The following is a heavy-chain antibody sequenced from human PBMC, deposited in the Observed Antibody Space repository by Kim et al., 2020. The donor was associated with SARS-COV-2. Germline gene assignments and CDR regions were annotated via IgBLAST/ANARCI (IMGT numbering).Heavy chain of an antibody. V-gene: IGHV1-2*02. CDR3: ARDGSIAVASTYGDY. Sequence: AQKFRGRVTMTRDTSISTAYMELSRLRSDDTAVYYCARDGSIAVASTYGDYWGQGTLVTVSS. D-gene: IGHD6-19*01. J-gene: IGHJ4*02.